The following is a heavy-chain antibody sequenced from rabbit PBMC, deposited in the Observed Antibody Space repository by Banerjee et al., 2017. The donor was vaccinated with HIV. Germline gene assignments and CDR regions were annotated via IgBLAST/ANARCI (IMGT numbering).Heavy chain of an antibody. D-gene: IGHD1-1*01. CDR2: IAVSNSST. V-gene: IGHV1S7*01. CDR3: VRDGGGSVYFNL. J-gene: IGHJ4*01. Sequence: QSLEESGGDLVKPEGSLTLTCTVSIFDFSTTCMSWVRQAPGKGLEWIGFIAVSNSSTDYASWVNGRFTISRDNAQNTVYLQLNSLTAADTATYFCVRDGGGSVYFNLWGQGTLVTVS. CDR1: IFDFSTTC.